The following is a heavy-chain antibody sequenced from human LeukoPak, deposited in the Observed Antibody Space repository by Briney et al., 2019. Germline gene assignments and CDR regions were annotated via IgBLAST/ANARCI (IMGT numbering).Heavy chain of an antibody. CDR2: ISAYNGNT. Sequence: ASVKVSCKASGYTFTSYGISWVRQAPGQGLGWMGWISAYNGNTNYAQKLQGRVTMTTDTSTSTAYMELSSLRSEDTAVYYCARDRERSLNDAFDIWGQGTMVTVSS. CDR1: GYTFTSYG. D-gene: IGHD1-26*01. V-gene: IGHV1-18*01. J-gene: IGHJ3*02. CDR3: ARDRERSLNDAFDI.